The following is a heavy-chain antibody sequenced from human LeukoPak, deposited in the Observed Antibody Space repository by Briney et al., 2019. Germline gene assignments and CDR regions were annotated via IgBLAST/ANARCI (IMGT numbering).Heavy chain of an antibody. J-gene: IGHJ4*02. CDR3: AKDLIQQQLVYFDY. V-gene: IGHV3-23*01. Sequence: GGSLRLSCAASGFTFSSYAMSWVRQAPGKGLEWVSAISSSGGTTYYADSVKGRFTISRDNSKNTLYLQMNSLRAEDTAIYYCAKDLIQQQLVYFDYWGQGTLVTVSS. D-gene: IGHD6-13*01. CDR2: ISSSGGTT. CDR1: GFTFSSYA.